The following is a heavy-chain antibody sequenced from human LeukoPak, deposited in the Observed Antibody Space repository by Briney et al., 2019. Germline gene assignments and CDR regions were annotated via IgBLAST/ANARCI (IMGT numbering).Heavy chain of an antibody. CDR3: AKSSPGITMIVVVPKKEGYYFDY. V-gene: IGHV3-30*18. D-gene: IGHD3-22*01. J-gene: IGHJ4*02. Sequence: GGSLRLSCAASGFTVSSNYMSWVRQAPGKGLEWVAVISYDGSNKYYADSVKGRFTISRDNSKNTLYLQMNSLRAEDTAVYYCAKSSPGITMIVVVPKKEGYYFDYWGQGTLVTVSS. CDR2: ISYDGSNK. CDR1: GFTVSSNY.